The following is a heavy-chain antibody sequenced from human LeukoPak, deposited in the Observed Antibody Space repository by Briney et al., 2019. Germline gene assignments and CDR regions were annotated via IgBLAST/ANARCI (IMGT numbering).Heavy chain of an antibody. J-gene: IGHJ3*02. CDR1: GYTFTSYY. Sequence: ASVKVSCKASGYTFTSYYMHWVRQAPGQGLEWMGIINPSGGSTSYAQKFQGRVTMTRDMSTSTVYMELSSLRSEDTAVYYCARAPPRYAFDIWGQGTMVTVSS. CDR3: ARAPPRYAFDI. V-gene: IGHV1-46*01. CDR2: INPSGGST.